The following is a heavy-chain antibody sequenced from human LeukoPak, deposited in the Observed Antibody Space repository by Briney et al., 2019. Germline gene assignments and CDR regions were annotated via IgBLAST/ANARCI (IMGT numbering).Heavy chain of an antibody. V-gene: IGHV3-21*01. CDR2: ISSGSSYI. CDR1: GFTFSTYS. CDR3: ASIYGDHAVDF. J-gene: IGHJ4*02. D-gene: IGHD4-17*01. Sequence: GGSLRLSCAASGFTFSTYSMNWVRQAPGKGLEWVSSISSGSSYISYADSVKGRFTVSRDDAKNSLYMQMNCLRAEDTAVYYCASIYGDHAVDFWGQGTLVTVSS.